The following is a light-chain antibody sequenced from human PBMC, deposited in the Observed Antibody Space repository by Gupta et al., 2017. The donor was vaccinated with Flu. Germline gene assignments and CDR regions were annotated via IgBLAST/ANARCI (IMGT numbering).Light chain of an antibody. J-gene: IGKJ2*04. Sequence: EIVMTHSPLPLPVTPGEPASISCRSRQSLLHSNGYNYLDWYLQNPGQSPQLLIYLGSNRASGVPDRFSGSGSGTDFTLKISIVDADDVVVYYCKQALQTPRSFGQGTKVEIK. CDR2: LGS. CDR3: KQALQTPRS. CDR1: QSLLHSNGYNY. V-gene: IGKV2-28*01.